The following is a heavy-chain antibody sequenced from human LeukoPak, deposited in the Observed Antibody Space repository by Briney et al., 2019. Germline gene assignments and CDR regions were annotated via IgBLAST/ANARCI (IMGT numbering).Heavy chain of an antibody. Sequence: ASVKVSCKASGYTFISYTMNWVRQAPGQGLEWMGWINTNTGNPTYAQGFTGRFVFSLDTSVSTAYLQISSLKAEDTAVYYCARGMCSDGVCYFLADYWGLGTLVTVSS. CDR1: GYTFISYT. V-gene: IGHV7-4-1*02. D-gene: IGHD2-15*01. CDR2: INTNTGNP. J-gene: IGHJ4*02. CDR3: ARGMCSDGVCYFLADY.